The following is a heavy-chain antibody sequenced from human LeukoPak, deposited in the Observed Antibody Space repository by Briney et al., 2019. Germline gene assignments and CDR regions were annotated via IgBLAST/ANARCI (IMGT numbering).Heavy chain of an antibody. Sequence: SETLSLTCAVSGYSISSGYYWGWTRQPPGKGLEWIGSIYHSGSTYYNPSLKSRVTISVDTSKNQFSLKLSSVTAADTAVYYCARQDCSSTSCYRGSSAFDIWGQGTMVTASS. CDR3: ARQDCSSTSCYRGSSAFDI. CDR2: IYHSGST. CDR1: GYSISSGYY. V-gene: IGHV4-38-2*01. J-gene: IGHJ3*02. D-gene: IGHD2-2*02.